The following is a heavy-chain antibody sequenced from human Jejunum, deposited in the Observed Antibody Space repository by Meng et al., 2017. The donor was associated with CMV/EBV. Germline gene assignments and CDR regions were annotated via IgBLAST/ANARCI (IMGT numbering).Heavy chain of an antibody. D-gene: IGHD2-15*01. Sequence: FAVSWFTYRNFGMGWVRRAPGRGLEWVAKLKQDGSATYYGDSVKGRFTISRDNAKNSLYLQMDNLRADDTAVYYCVREDIVVFDYWGQGTLVTVSS. CDR2: LKQDGSAT. J-gene: IGHJ4*02. CDR1: WFTYRNFG. CDR3: VREDIVVFDY. V-gene: IGHV3-7*01.